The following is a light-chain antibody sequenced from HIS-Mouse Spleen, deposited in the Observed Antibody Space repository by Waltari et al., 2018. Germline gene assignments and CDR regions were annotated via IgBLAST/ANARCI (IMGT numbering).Light chain of an antibody. J-gene: IGLJ3*02. Sequence: QSVLTQPPSASGTPGQRVTISCSGSSSNIGSNYVYWYQQLPGTAPKLLIYRTNQRPSGAPDRCSGSKSGTSASLAISGLRSEDEADYYCAAWDDSLSGPVFGGGTKLTVL. CDR3: AAWDDSLSGPV. CDR2: RTN. CDR1: SSNIGSNY. V-gene: IGLV1-47*01.